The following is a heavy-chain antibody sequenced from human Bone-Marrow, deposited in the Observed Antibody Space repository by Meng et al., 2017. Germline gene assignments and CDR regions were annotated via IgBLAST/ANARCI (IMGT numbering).Heavy chain of an antibody. CDR2: VYHRGDT. Sequence: QVQLQESGPGLVKPSGTLSLTCTVSGDSISSDIWWSWVRQPPGKGLEWIGEVYHRGDTNYNPSLKNRVDISVDKSKNQFYLSLFSVNAADTAVYYCGRDQGRELINHWGQGTLVTVSS. CDR1: GDSISSDIW. V-gene: IGHV4-4*02. D-gene: IGHD1-7*01. J-gene: IGHJ4*02. CDR3: GRDQGRELINH.